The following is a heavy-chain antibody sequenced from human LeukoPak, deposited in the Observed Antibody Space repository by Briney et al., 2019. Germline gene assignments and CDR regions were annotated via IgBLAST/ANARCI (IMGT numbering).Heavy chain of an antibody. CDR1: GGSISNYY. J-gene: IGHJ4*02. Sequence: SETLSLTCTVSGGSISNYYWSWIRQPPGKGLEWIGYIYYSGSTNYNPSLKSRVTISVDTSKNQFSLKLSPVTAADTAVYYCARGVYKNGYSSGWNRGNIWGYYFDYWGQGTLVTVSS. CDR2: IYYSGST. CDR3: ARGVYKNGYSSGWNRGNIWGYYFDY. V-gene: IGHV4-59*12. D-gene: IGHD6-19*01.